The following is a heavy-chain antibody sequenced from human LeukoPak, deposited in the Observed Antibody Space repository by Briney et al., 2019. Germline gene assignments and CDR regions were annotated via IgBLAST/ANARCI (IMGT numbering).Heavy chain of an antibody. V-gene: IGHV3-66*01. CDR3: ARDKAVAGTPVYYGMDV. CDR1: GFTVSGNY. D-gene: IGHD6-19*01. Sequence: GGSLRLSCAASGFTVSGNYMSWVRQAPGKGLEWVSVFYSGGSTFYADSVKGRFTISRDNSKNTLYLQMNSLRAEDTAVYYCARDKAVAGTPVYYGMDVWGQGTTVTVSS. CDR2: FYSGGST. J-gene: IGHJ6*02.